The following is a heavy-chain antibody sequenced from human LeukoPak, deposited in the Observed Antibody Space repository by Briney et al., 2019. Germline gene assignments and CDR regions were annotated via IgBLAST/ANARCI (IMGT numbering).Heavy chain of an antibody. V-gene: IGHV3-23*01. J-gene: IGHJ4*02. Sequence: GGSLRLSCAASGFTFSIYAMSWVRQAPGKGLEWVSSISGSGGGDSTYYADSVKGRFTVSRDSSKNTLYLQMNRLRAEDTAVYYCAKEEWLGKMNFFDYWGQGTLVTVSS. CDR1: GFTFSIYA. D-gene: IGHD6-19*01. CDR2: ISGSGGGDST. CDR3: AKEEWLGKMNFFDY.